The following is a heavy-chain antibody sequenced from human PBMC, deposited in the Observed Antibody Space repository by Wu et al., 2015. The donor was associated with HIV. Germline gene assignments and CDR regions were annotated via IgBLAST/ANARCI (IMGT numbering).Heavy chain of an antibody. CDR3: ARDHFDSSGCRAFDV. CDR1: GGAFSSYA. V-gene: IGHV1-69*12. D-gene: IGHD3-22*01. CDR2: IIPIFGIT. Sequence: QVQLVQSGAEVKKPGSSVKVSCKASGGAFSSYAISWVRQAPGQGLEWMGGIIPIFGITKYTQEFEGRVSITADESTNTAYMELRSLRSEDTALYFCARDHFDSSGCRAFDVWGQGTMVSVSS. J-gene: IGHJ3*01.